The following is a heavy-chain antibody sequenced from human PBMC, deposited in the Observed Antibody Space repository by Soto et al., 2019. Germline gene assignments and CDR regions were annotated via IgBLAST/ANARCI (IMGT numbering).Heavy chain of an antibody. CDR1: GFTFSSYA. Sequence: GGSLRLSCAASGFTFSSYAMSWVRQAPGKGLEWVSAISGSGGSTYYADSVKGRFTISRDNSKNTLYLQMNSLRAEDTAVYYCAKVGCSGGGFYSFDYWGQGTLVTVSS. V-gene: IGHV3-23*01. CDR2: ISGSGGST. CDR3: AKVGCSGGGFYSFDY. D-gene: IGHD2-15*01. J-gene: IGHJ4*02.